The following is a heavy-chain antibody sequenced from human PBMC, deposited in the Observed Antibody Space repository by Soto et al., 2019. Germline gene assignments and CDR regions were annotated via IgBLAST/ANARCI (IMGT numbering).Heavy chain of an antibody. J-gene: IGHJ4*02. Sequence: PGGSLRLSCAASGFTFSSYGMHWVRQAPGKGLEWVAVISYDGSNKYYADSVKGRFTISRDNSKNTLYLQMNSLRAEDTAVYYCAKDFYKEPYYFDYWGQGTLVTVSS. D-gene: IGHD1-1*01. V-gene: IGHV3-30*18. CDR3: AKDFYKEPYYFDY. CDR1: GFTFSSYG. CDR2: ISYDGSNK.